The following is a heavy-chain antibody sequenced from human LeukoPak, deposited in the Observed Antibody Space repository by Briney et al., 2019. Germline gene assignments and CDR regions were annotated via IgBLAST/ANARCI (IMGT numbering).Heavy chain of an antibody. J-gene: IGHJ5*02. CDR1: GFTFSSCS. CDR3: ARGHYDILTGYSNNWFDP. V-gene: IGHV4-34*01. Sequence: GSLRLSCAADGFTFSSCSMNWVRQAPGKGLEWIGEINHSGSTNYNPSLKSRVTISVDTSKNQFSLKLSSVTAADTAVYYCARGHYDILTGYSNNWFDPGAREPWSPSPQ. D-gene: IGHD3-9*01. CDR2: INHSGST.